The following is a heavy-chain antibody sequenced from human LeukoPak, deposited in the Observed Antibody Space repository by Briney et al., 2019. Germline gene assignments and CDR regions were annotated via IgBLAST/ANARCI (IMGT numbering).Heavy chain of an antibody. J-gene: IGHJ4*02. V-gene: IGHV4-34*01. Sequence: SETLSLTCAVYGGSFSGYYWSWIRQPPGKGLEWIGEINHSGSTNYNPSLKSRVTISVDTSKNQFSLKLTSVTAADTAVYYCVRHYIGAWFWLYWGQGTLVTVSS. D-gene: IGHD6-19*01. CDR3: VRHYIGAWFWLY. CDR2: INHSGST. CDR1: GGSFSGYY.